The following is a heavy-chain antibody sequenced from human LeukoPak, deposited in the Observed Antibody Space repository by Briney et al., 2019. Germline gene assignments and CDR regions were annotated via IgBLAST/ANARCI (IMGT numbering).Heavy chain of an antibody. CDR1: GYTFTSYG. CDR2: ISAYNGNT. Sequence: ASVKVSCKASGYTFTSYGIRWVRQAPGQGLEWMGWISAYNGNTNYAQKLQGRVTMTTDTSTSTAYMELRSLRSDDTAVYYCARDRNYGDYADYWGQGTLVTVSS. V-gene: IGHV1-18*01. CDR3: ARDRNYGDYADY. J-gene: IGHJ4*02. D-gene: IGHD4-17*01.